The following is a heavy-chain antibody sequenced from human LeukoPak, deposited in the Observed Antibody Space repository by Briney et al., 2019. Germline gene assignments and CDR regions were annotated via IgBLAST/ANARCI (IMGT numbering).Heavy chain of an antibody. Sequence: GESLKISCKGSGYSFTSSWIGWVRQMPGKGLEWMGIIYPGDSDTRYSPSFQGQVTISADKSISTAYLQWSSLKASDTAIYYCVRHERIRAFDIWGQGTMVTVSS. CDR2: IYPGDSDT. D-gene: IGHD1-1*01. J-gene: IGHJ3*02. CDR1: GYSFTSSW. CDR3: VRHERIRAFDI. V-gene: IGHV5-51*01.